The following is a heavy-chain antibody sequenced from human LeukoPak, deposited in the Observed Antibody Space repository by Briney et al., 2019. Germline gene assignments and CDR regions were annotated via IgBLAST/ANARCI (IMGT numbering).Heavy chain of an antibody. J-gene: IGHJ4*02. CDR3: AREDSGSYLPY. Sequence: PGGSLRLSCSASGFTLSAYSMNWVRQAPGHGLEWISYIRGGSSAVIYADSVKGRFTISRDNARNLLYLQMNSLRDEDTAVYYCAREDSGSYLPYWGQGTLVTVSS. CDR1: GFTLSAYS. CDR2: IRGGSSAV. V-gene: IGHV3-48*02. D-gene: IGHD1-26*01.